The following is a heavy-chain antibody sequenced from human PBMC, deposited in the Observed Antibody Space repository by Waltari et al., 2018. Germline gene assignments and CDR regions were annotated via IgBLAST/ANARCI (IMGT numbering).Heavy chain of an antibody. J-gene: IGHJ3*02. D-gene: IGHD2-21*02. Sequence: EVQLVESGGGLVQPGRSLRLSCTASGFTFDDYAMHWVRQAPGKGLEWVSGISWNSGSIGYVDSVKGRFTISRDNAKNSLYLQMNSLRAEDTALYYCAKDAGGNFGDAFDIWGQGTMVTVSS. CDR3: AKDAGGNFGDAFDI. V-gene: IGHV3-9*01. CDR2: ISWNSGSI. CDR1: GFTFDDYA.